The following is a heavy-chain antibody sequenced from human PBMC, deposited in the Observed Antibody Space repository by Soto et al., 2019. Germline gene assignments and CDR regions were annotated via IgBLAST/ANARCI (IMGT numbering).Heavy chain of an antibody. CDR2: IWYDGSNK. D-gene: IGHD5-12*01. J-gene: IGHJ3*02. V-gene: IGHV3-33*01. CDR1: GFTFSSYG. CDR3: ASYSYYGGGSYAFDI. Sequence: QVQLVESGGGVVQPGRSLRLSCAASGFTFSSYGMHWVRQAPGKGLEWVAVIWYDGSNKYYADSVKGRFTISRDNSKNTLNLQMNSLIVEDTAVYYCASYSYYGGGSYAFDIWGQGTMVTVSS.